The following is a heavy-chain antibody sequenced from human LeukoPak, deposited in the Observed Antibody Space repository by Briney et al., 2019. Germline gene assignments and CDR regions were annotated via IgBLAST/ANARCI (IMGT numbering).Heavy chain of an antibody. V-gene: IGHV3-23*01. Sequence: PGGSLRLSCGASGFTFSNYAMSWVRQAPGKGLEWVSSISSSGGSTDYADSVKGRFTMSRDNSRNTLYVQMNSLRAEDTAVYYCAKTDSSGYYYTHFNYWGQGTLVTVSS. D-gene: IGHD3-22*01. CDR3: AKTDSSGYYYTHFNY. CDR1: GFTFSNYA. CDR2: ISSSGGST. J-gene: IGHJ4*02.